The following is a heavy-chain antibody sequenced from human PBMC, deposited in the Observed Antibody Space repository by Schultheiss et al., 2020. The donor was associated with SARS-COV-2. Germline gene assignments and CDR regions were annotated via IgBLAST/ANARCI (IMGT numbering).Heavy chain of an antibody. Sequence: SETLSLTCTVSGGSISSSSYYWGWIRQPPGKGLEWIGYIYYSGSTYYNPSLKSRVTISVDTSKNQFSLKLSSVTAADTAVYYCARVSRFWSGYSSYYYYYGMDVWGQGTTVTVSS. CDR3: ARVSRFWSGYSSYYYYYGMDV. D-gene: IGHD3-3*01. J-gene: IGHJ6*02. V-gene: IGHV4-39*07. CDR1: GGSISSSSYY. CDR2: IYYSGST.